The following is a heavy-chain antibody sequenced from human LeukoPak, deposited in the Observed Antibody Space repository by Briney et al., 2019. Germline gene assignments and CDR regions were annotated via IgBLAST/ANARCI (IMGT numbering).Heavy chain of an antibody. J-gene: IGHJ4*02. D-gene: IGHD3-10*01. CDR1: GYTFTSYD. Sequence: ASVKVSCKASGYTFTSYDINWVRQAPGQGLEWMGWINPNSAGTNYAQKFQGRVTMTRDTSISTAYMELSRLRSDDTAVYYCARSVVTMVRGSMGYWGQGTLVTVSS. V-gene: IGHV1-2*02. CDR3: ARSVVTMVRGSMGY. CDR2: INPNSAGT.